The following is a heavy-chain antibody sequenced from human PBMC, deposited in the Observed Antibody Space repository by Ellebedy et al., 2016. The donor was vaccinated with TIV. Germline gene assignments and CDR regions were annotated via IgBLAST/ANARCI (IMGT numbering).Heavy chain of an antibody. D-gene: IGHD3-10*01. Sequence: GESLKISCVASGFTFGIAWMSWVRQAPGKGLEWVSGISDSGDTTYYPDSVKGRFTISRDNSKNTLYLQMNSLRVEDTAVYYCATDEGIYWGQGTLVTVSS. CDR2: ISDSGDTT. CDR1: GFTFGIAW. V-gene: IGHV3-23*01. CDR3: ATDEGIY. J-gene: IGHJ4*02.